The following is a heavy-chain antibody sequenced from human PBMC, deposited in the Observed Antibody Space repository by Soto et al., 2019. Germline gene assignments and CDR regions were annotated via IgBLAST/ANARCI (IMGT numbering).Heavy chain of an antibody. Sequence: SEILSLTCTVSGGSISSYYWSWIRQPAGKGLEWIGRIYTSGSTNYNPSLKSRVTMSVDTSKNQFSLKLSSVTAADTAVYYCAREEYGRVAAAGFYGMDVWGQGTTVTV. J-gene: IGHJ6*02. D-gene: IGHD6-13*01. CDR1: GGSISSYY. CDR2: IYTSGST. CDR3: AREEYGRVAAAGFYGMDV. V-gene: IGHV4-4*07.